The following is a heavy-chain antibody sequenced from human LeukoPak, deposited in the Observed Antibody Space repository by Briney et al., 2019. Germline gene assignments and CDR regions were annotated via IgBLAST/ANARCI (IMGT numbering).Heavy chain of an antibody. CDR2: ITSGGSGGSTI. Sequence: PGGSLRLSCAASGFTFSSYDLIWVRQAPGKGLEWVSHITSGGSGGSTIYYADSVKGRFTISRDNAKNSLYLQMNSLRTEDTALYYCAKGNWDYWGQGTLVTVSS. D-gene: IGHD1-20*01. V-gene: IGHV3-48*03. CDR3: AKGNWDY. CDR1: GFTFSSYD. J-gene: IGHJ4*02.